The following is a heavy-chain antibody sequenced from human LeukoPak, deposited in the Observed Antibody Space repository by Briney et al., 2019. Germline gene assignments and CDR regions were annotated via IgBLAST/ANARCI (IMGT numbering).Heavy chain of an antibody. CDR3: ARDQNNGEELYARDAFDI. CDR2: IIPIFGTA. CDR1: GGTFSSYA. J-gene: IGHJ3*02. Sequence: ASVKVSCKASGGTFSSYAISWVRQAPGQGLEWMGGIIPIFGTANYAQKFQGRVTITADESTSTAYMELSSLRSEDTAVYYCARDQNNGEELYARDAFDIWGQGTMVTVSS. D-gene: IGHD1-7*01. V-gene: IGHV1-69*01.